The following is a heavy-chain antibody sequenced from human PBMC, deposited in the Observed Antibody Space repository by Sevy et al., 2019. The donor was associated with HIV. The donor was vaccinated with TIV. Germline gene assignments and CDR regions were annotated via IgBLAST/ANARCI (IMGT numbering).Heavy chain of an antibody. J-gene: IGHJ4*02. CDR2: INPNSGGT. CDR3: ARMGDYYDSSGYYPLKF. Sequence: ASVKVSCKASGYTFTGYYIHWVRQAPGQGLEWMGWINPNSGGTYFAKKFQDGVTMTTDTSVNTAYMELRSLRFDDTAVYYCARMGDYYDSSGYYPLKFWGQGTLVTVSS. V-gene: IGHV1-2*02. D-gene: IGHD3-22*01. CDR1: GYTFTGYY.